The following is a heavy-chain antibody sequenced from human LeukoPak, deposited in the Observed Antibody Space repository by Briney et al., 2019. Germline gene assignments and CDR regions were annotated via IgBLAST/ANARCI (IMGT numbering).Heavy chain of an antibody. CDR2: IIPIFGTA. D-gene: IGHD3-9*01. CDR1: GGTFSSYA. CDR3: SSSSVLRYFDWLFSFDY. Sequence: GASVKVSCKASGGTFSSYAITWVRQPPAQGLEWMGGIIPIFGTANYAQKFQGRVRITADKSTSTAYMELRSLRSEDTAVYYCSSSSVLRYFDWLFSFDYWGQGTLVTVSS. V-gene: IGHV1-69*06. J-gene: IGHJ4*02.